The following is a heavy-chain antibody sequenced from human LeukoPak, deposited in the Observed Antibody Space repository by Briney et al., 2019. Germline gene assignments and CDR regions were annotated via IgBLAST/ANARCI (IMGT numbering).Heavy chain of an antibody. V-gene: IGHV4-34*01. CDR1: GGSFSGYY. Sequence: PSETLSFTCAGYGGSFSGYYWSWIRQPPGKGRKWMGEINHSGSTNYNPSLKSRVTISVDTSKNQFSLKLSSVTAADTAVYYCARVGFLGWSYYMDVWGKGTTVTVSS. CDR2: INHSGST. J-gene: IGHJ6*03. D-gene: IGHD3-3*01. CDR3: ARVGFLGWSYYMDV.